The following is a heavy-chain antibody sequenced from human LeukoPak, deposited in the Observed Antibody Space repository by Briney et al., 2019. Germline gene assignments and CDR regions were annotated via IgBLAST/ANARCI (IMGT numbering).Heavy chain of an antibody. V-gene: IGHV3-7*03. CDR2: IKQDGSEK. Sequence: GGSLRLSCAASGFTFSSYWTSWVRQAPGKGLEWVANIKQDGSEKYYVDSVKGRFTVSRDNSKNTLYLQMNSLRAEDTAVYYCAGLAAAGTSLDYWGQGTLVTVSS. CDR3: AGLAAAGTSLDY. J-gene: IGHJ4*02. D-gene: IGHD6-13*01. CDR1: GFTFSSYW.